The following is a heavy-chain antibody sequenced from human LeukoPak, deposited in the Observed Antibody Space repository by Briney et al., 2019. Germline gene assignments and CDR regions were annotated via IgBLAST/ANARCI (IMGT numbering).Heavy chain of an antibody. CDR3: AKVLSGSYGY. D-gene: IGHD1-26*01. CDR1: GFSFSSYA. Sequence: PGRSLRLSCAASGFSFSSYAMHWVRQAPGKGLEWVAAIPNDGTKTYYADSVKGRFTISRDNSKNTLYLQMNSLRAEDTVVYYCAKVLSGSYGYWGQGTLVTVSS. CDR2: IPNDGTKT. V-gene: IGHV3-30-3*01. J-gene: IGHJ4*02.